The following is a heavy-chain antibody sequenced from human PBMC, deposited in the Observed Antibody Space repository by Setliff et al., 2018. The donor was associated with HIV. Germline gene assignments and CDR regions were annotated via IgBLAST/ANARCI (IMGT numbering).Heavy chain of an antibody. D-gene: IGHD3-3*01. CDR3: ARTTVRDFGLVITNFDQ. Sequence: SETLSLTCTVSGGSISSYYWSWIRQPAGKGLEWIGRIYTSGSTNYNPSLKSRVTMSVDTSKNLFSLNLGSVAAADTAVYYCARTTVRDFGLVITNFDQWGLGTLVTVSS. CDR2: IYTSGST. CDR1: GGSISSYY. V-gene: IGHV4-4*07. J-gene: IGHJ4*02.